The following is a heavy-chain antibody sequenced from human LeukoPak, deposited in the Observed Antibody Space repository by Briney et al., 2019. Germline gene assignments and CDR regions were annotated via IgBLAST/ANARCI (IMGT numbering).Heavy chain of an antibody. V-gene: IGHV1-18*01. CDR2: ISAYIGNT. CDR3: ARRSVGSGYYPHDY. Sequence: GESLKISCKGSGYTFTSYGISWVRQAPGQGLEWMGWISAYIGNTNYAQKLQGRVTMTTDTSTSTAYMELRSLRSDDTAVYYCARRSVGSGYYPHDYWGQGTLVTVSS. J-gene: IGHJ4*02. D-gene: IGHD3-22*01. CDR1: GYTFTSYG.